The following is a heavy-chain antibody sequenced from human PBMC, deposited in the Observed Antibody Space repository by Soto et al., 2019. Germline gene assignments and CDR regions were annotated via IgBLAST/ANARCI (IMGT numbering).Heavy chain of an antibody. CDR2: MKPDGGEI. V-gene: IGHV3-7*03. J-gene: IGHJ6*02. CDR3: PNCVVGSSDYTPMDV. CDR1: GFTFTNYW. Sequence: GGSLRLSCVASGFTFTNYWMSGVRQPPGKGLEWVANMKPDGGEINYVDSVKGRFTISRDNARNLMYLQMNSLSVEDTAVYYCPNCVVGSSDYTPMDVWGQGTTVTVSS. D-gene: IGHD4-17*01.